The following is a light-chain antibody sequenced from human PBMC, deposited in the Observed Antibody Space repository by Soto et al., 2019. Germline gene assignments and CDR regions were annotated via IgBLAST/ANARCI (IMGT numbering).Light chain of an antibody. Sequence: QSVLTQPASVSGSPGQSITLSCTGTSSDVGGYKYVSWYQQHPGKAPKLMIFDVSNRPSGVSNRFSGSKSGNTASLTISGLQAEDEGDYYCSSYTSSSTPYVFGTGTKVTVL. J-gene: IGLJ1*01. CDR2: DVS. V-gene: IGLV2-14*01. CDR3: SSYTSSSTPYV. CDR1: SSDVGGYKY.